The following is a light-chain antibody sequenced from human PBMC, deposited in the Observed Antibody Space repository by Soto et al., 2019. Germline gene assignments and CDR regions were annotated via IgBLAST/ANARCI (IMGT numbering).Light chain of an antibody. CDR2: QVN. CDR3: SSYAGSNTIYV. V-gene: IGLV2-8*01. J-gene: IGLJ1*01. Sequence: QSVLTQPPSASGSPGQSVAISCAGTSRDVGAYNSVSWYQQHPGKAPKLIMYQVNKRPSGVPDRFSGSKSGNTASLTLSGLQAEDEAEYYCSSYAGSNTIYVFGTGTKVTV. CDR1: SRDVGAYNS.